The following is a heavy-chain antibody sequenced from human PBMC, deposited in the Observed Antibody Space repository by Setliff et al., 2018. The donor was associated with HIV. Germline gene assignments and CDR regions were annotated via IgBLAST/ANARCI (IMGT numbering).Heavy chain of an antibody. V-gene: IGHV4-38-2*01. J-gene: IGHJ4*02. D-gene: IGHD6-19*01. CDR1: GYSISSGYY. Sequence: SETLSLTCAVSGYSISSGYYWGWIRQPPGKGLEWIGSLYHSGGTYYNPSLKSRVTISVDTSKNQFSLKLSSVTAADTAVYYCARKIAVAATPHYFDYWGQGTLVTVSS. CDR2: LYHSGGT. CDR3: ARKIAVAATPHYFDY.